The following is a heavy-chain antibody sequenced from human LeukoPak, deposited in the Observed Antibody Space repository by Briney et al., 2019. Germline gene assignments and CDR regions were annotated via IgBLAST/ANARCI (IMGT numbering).Heavy chain of an antibody. V-gene: IGHV3-48*03. J-gene: IGHJ6*02. D-gene: IGHD3-10*01. CDR3: ARNPTLSWFGGYGMDV. CDR2: ISGSGNTI. Sequence: GGSLRLSCAASGFTFSSFEMNWVRQAPGKGLEWVSYISGSGNTIYYADSVNGRFTISRDNAKNSVDLQMNSLRAEDTAVYYCARNPTLSWFGGYGMDVWGQGTKVTVSS. CDR1: GFTFSSFE.